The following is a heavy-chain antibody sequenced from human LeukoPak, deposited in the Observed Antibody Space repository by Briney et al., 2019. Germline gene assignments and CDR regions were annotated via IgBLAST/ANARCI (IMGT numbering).Heavy chain of an antibody. CDR1: GFTFSSYG. D-gene: IGHD6-19*01. CDR3: AKDLVAGSVLDY. CDR2: ISYDGSNK. V-gene: IGHV3-30*18. J-gene: IGHJ4*02. Sequence: GGSLRLSCAASGFTFSSYGMHWVRQAPGKGLEWVAVISYDGSNKYYADSVKGRFTISRDNSKNTLYLQMNSLRAEDTAVYYCAKDLVAGSVLDYWGQGTLVTVSS.